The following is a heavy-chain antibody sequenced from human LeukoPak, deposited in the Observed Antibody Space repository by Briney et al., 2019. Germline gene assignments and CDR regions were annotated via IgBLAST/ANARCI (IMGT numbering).Heavy chain of an antibody. Sequence: SETLSLTCAVYGGSFSGYYWSWIRQPPGKGLEWIGEINHSGSTNYNPSLKSRVTISVDTSKNQFSLKLSSVTAADTAVYYCARVDPCGRQFDYWGQGTLVTVSS. J-gene: IGHJ4*02. CDR3: ARVDPCGRQFDY. CDR1: GGSFSGYY. V-gene: IGHV4-34*01. D-gene: IGHD2-21*01. CDR2: INHSGST.